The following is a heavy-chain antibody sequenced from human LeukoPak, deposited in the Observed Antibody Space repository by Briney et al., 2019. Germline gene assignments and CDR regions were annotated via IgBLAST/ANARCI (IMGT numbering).Heavy chain of an antibody. CDR2: IKSKTDGGTK. V-gene: IGHV3-15*01. D-gene: IGHD3-16*01. CDR3: TPERLITFGGATYYFDY. Sequence: GGSLRLSCAASGFTSSNAWMSWVRQAPGKGLEWVGRIKSKTDGGTKDYAAPVKGRFTISTEDSKHTLYLQMNSLKTEDTAVYYCTPERLITFGGATYYFDYWGQGPLVTVSS. CDR1: GFTSSNAW. J-gene: IGHJ4*02.